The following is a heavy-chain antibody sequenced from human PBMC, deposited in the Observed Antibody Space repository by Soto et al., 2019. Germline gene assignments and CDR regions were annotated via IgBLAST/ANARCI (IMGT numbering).Heavy chain of an antibody. D-gene: IGHD2-15*01. CDR3: ARGLCTGGTCYGLTVDF. V-gene: IGHV1-8*01. Sequence: QVQLVQSGAEVKKPGASVKVSCKASGYIFTSHDINWVRHVPGQGFEWMGWMSPFSGNTGSAQKFQGRVSLTRNTSIKTSYMELSSLTSDDTAVYYCARGLCTGGTCYGLTVDFWGQGTTVTVSS. CDR2: MSPFSGNT. CDR1: GYIFTSHD. J-gene: IGHJ3*01.